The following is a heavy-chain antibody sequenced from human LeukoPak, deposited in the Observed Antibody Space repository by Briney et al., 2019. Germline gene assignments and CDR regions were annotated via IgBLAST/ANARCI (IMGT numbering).Heavy chain of an antibody. CDR2: IKQDGSEK. V-gene: IGHV3-7*01. D-gene: IGHD5-18*01. J-gene: IGHJ4*02. Sequence: GGSLRLSCAASGFTFSNAWMSWVRQAPGKGLEWVANIKQDGSEKYYVDSVKGRFTISRDNAKNSLYLQMNSLRAEDTAVYYCAKGLRGYSYGYIDYWGQGTLVTVSS. CDR3: AKGLRGYSYGYIDY. CDR1: GFTFSNAW.